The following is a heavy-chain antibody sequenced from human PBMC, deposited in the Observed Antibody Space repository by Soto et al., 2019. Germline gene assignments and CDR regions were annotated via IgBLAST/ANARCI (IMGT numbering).Heavy chain of an antibody. V-gene: IGHV3-30*18. CDR2: ISYDGSNK. Sequence: PGGSLRLSCAASGFTFSSYGMHWVRQAPGKGLEWVAVISYDGSNKYYADSVKGRFTISRDNSKNTLYLQMNSLRAEDTAVYYCAKVRHITGTTWFDPWGQGTLVTVSS. CDR1: GFTFSSYG. CDR3: AKVRHITGTTWFDP. J-gene: IGHJ5*02. D-gene: IGHD1-7*01.